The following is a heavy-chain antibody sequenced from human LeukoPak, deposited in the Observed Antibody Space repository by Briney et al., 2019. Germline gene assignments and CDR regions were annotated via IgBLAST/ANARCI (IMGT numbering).Heavy chain of an antibody. D-gene: IGHD6-19*01. CDR1: GFSFSSDW. J-gene: IGHJ4*02. Sequence: GGSLRLSCAASGFSFSSDWMTWVRQPPGKGPEWVATIKQDGSEKYYVDSVKGRFTVSRDNARNSLYLQMNSLRDEDTAVYHCARGGSYSSGLWGQGTLVTVSS. CDR2: IKQDGSEK. CDR3: ARGGSYSSGL. V-gene: IGHV3-7*01.